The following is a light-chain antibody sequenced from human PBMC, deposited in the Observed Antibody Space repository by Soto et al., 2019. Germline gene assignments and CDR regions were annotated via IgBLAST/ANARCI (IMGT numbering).Light chain of an antibody. CDR1: QGISSY. CDR2: AAS. CDR3: QQYYSYPWT. V-gene: IGKV1-8*01. J-gene: IGKJ1*01. Sequence: AIRMTQSPSSLSASTGDRVTITCRASQGISSYLAWYQQKPGKAPKLLIYAASTLQSGVPSRFSVSGSGTDFTLPISCLQSEDFATYYCQQYYSYPWTFGQGTKVEIK.